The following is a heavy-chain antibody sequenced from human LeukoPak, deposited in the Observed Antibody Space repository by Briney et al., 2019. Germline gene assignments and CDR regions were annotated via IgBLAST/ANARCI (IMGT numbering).Heavy chain of an antibody. CDR1: GYTFTGYY. CDR3: ARLISSSWYGVFDY. CDR2: INPNSGGT. D-gene: IGHD6-13*01. Sequence: ASVKVSCKASGYTFTGYYMYWVRQAPGQGLEWMGRINPNSGGTNYAQKFQGRVTMTRDTSISTAYMELSRLRSDDTAVYYCARLISSSWYGVFDYWGQGTLVTVSS. V-gene: IGHV1-2*06. J-gene: IGHJ4*02.